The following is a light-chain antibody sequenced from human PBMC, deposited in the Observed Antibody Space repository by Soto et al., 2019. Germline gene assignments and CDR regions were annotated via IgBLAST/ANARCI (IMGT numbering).Light chain of an antibody. V-gene: IGLV2-14*03. J-gene: IGLJ2*01. Sequence: QSALTQPASVSGSPGQSITISCTGTSSDVGGYDYVSWYQQHPGKAPKLMIYEVNNRPSGIPDRFSGSKSGHTASLTVSGLRADDEATYYCSSYAGSDFLVFGGGTKLTVL. CDR2: EVN. CDR1: SSDVGGYDY. CDR3: SSYAGSDFLV.